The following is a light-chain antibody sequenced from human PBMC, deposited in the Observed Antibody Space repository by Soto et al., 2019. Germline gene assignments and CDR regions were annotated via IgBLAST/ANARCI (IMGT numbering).Light chain of an antibody. CDR3: QQYDNSFT. V-gene: IGKV3-20*01. CDR1: QSVSSSY. J-gene: IGKJ4*01. CDR2: GAS. Sequence: EIVLTQSPGTLSLSPGARATVSCRASQSVSSSYLAWYQHKPGQAPRLLISGASNRAAGIPDRFSGSGSGTEFTLTISRLEPEDFAVDDCQQYDNSFTFGGGTKVDIK.